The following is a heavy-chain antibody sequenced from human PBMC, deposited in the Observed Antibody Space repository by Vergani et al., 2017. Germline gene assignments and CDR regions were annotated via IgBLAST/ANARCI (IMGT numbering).Heavy chain of an antibody. CDR2: IYYSGST. Sequence: QVQLQESGPGLVKPSQTLSLTCTISGGSISSGGYYWSWIRQHPGKGLGWIGYIYYSGSTYYNPSLKSLVTISVDTSKNQFSLKLSSVTAADTAVYYCARGVYSGYDLYFQHWGQGTLVTVSP. V-gene: IGHV4-31*01. J-gene: IGHJ1*01. CDR3: ARGVYSGYDLYFQH. D-gene: IGHD5-12*01. CDR1: GGSISSGGYY.